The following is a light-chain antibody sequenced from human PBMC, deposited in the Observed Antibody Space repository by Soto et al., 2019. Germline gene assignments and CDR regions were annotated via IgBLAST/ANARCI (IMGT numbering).Light chain of an antibody. J-gene: IGKJ2*01. Sequence: EIVLTQSPGTLSLSPGERATLSCRASQSVSSYYLAWYQQKPGQAPRLLIHGASSRPTGIPDRFSGSASGTDFTLTISRLEPEDFAVYYCHQYGSSPFTFGQGTRLEIK. CDR3: HQYGSSPFT. CDR1: QSVSSYY. CDR2: GAS. V-gene: IGKV3-20*01.